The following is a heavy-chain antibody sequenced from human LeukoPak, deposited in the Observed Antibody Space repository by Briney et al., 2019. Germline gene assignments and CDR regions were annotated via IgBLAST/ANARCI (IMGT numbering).Heavy chain of an antibody. D-gene: IGHD4-17*01. CDR3: AKAAGDYTSYYYYYYMDV. CDR1: GFTFEDYA. Sequence: GGSLRLSCAASGFTFEDYAMHWVRQAPGKGLEWVSLISWDGGSTYYADSVKGRFTISRDNSKNSLYLQMNSLRTEGTALYYCAKAAGDYTSYYYYYYMDVWGKGTTVTVSS. V-gene: IGHV3-43*01. CDR2: ISWDGGST. J-gene: IGHJ6*03.